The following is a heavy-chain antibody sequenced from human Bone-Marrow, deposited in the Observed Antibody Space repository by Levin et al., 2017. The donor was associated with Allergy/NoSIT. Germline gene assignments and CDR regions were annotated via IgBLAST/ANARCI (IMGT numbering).Heavy chain of an antibody. Sequence: SETLSLTCAAYGGSFNEYYWNWIRQAPGKGLEWIGEINHGGSPKYNPSLRSRVTMSVDTSKRQFSLKLRSVTGAATAIYHCLLVLTTGGFRDYWGQGAPVTVAS. D-gene: IGHD2-8*02. CDR1: GGSFNEYY. CDR3: LLVLTTGGFRDY. V-gene: IGHV4-34*01. CDR2: INHGGSP. J-gene: IGHJ4*02.